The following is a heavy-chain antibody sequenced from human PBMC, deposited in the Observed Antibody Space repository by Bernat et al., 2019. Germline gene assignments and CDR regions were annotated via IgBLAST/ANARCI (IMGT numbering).Heavy chain of an antibody. V-gene: IGHV3-21*05. CDR1: GFTFSSYS. CDR2: ISSSSSYI. D-gene: IGHD3-3*01. Sequence: EVQLVESGGGLVKPGGSLRLSCAASGFTFSSYSMNWVRQAPGKGLEWVSYISSSSSYIYYADSVKGRFTISRDNAKNSLYLQMNSLRAEDTAVYYCARVPMYYDFWSGYENMVEGYWGQGTLVTVSS. CDR3: ARVPMYYDFWSGYENMVEGY. J-gene: IGHJ4*02.